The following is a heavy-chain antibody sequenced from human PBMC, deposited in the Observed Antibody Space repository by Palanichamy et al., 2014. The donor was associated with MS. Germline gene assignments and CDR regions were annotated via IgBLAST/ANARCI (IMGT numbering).Heavy chain of an antibody. D-gene: IGHD5-24*01. CDR3: TTHGGQSNQAAFDS. J-gene: IGHJ3*02. CDR2: FDPEEGET. CDR1: GDSLSELS. V-gene: IGHV1-24*01. Sequence: QVQLVQSGAEVKKPGASVKVSCQVSGDSLSELSMHWVRQAPGKGLEWMGGFDPEEGETVYAQKFQGRVTMTEDTSTDTGYMEVRGLTSDDAAIYYCTTHGGQSNQAAFDSWGQGTMVIVSS.